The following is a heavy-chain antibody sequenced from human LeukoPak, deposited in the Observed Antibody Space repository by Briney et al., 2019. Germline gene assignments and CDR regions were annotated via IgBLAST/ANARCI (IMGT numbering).Heavy chain of an antibody. J-gene: IGHJ4*02. CDR1: GGSFSGYY. CDR3: ARGRGSSWLYYFDY. V-gene: IGHV4-34*01. Sequence: SETLSLTCAVYGGSFSGYYWSWIRQPPGKGLEWIGEINHSGSTNYNPSLKSRVTISVDTSKNQFSLKLSSVTATDTAVYYCARGRGSSWLYYFDYWGQGTLVTVSS. CDR2: INHSGST. D-gene: IGHD6-13*01.